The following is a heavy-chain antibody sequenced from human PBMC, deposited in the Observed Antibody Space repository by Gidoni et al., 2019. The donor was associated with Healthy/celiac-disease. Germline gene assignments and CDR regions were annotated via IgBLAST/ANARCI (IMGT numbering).Heavy chain of an antibody. J-gene: IGHJ3*02. CDR3: TTDSPQGRDYYDSSGYSDDAFDI. CDR1: SNAW. Sequence: SNAWMSWFGKAQGNGLEWVGRIKSKTDGGTTDYAAPVKGRFTISRDDSKNTLYLQMNSLKTEDTAVYYCTTDSPQGRDYYDSSGYSDDAFDIWGQGTMVTVSS. V-gene: IGHV3-15*01. D-gene: IGHD3-22*01. CDR2: IKSKTDGGTT.